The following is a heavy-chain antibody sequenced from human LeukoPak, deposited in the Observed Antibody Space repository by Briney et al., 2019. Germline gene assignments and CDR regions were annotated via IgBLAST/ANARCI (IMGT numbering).Heavy chain of an antibody. Sequence: ASVKVSCKASGYTFTSYGISWVRQAPGQGLEWMGWISAYNGNTSYAQKLQGRVTMTTDTSTSTAYMELRSLRSDDTAVYYCARNTPLTYSSSWYDNYYYYYYMDVWGKGTTVTVSS. V-gene: IGHV1-18*01. CDR3: ARNTPLTYSSSWYDNYYYYYYMDV. J-gene: IGHJ6*03. CDR2: ISAYNGNT. CDR1: GYTFTSYG. D-gene: IGHD6-13*01.